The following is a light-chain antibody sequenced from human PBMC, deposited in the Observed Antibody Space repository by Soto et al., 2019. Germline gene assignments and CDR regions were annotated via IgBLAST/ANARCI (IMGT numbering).Light chain of an antibody. Sequence: QSALTQPRSVSGSPGQSVTVPCTGTSSDVGGYDFVSWYQQHPAKAPKLVIFDVNKRPSGVPDRFSGSKSGNTASLTISGLRAEDEADYYCCSYAGSYTLYVFGTGTKLTVL. V-gene: IGLV2-11*01. J-gene: IGLJ1*01. CDR1: SSDVGGYDF. CDR3: CSYAGSYTLYV. CDR2: DVN.